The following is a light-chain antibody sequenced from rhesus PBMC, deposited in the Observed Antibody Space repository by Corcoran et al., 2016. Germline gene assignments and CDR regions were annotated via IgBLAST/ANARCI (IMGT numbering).Light chain of an antibody. CDR2: RTS. V-gene: IGKV3-42*01. CDR3: QQGNSIPLT. J-gene: IGKJ4*01. CDR1: SSVSTS. Sequence: EIVLTQSPTSMAVSQGERVTISCTASSSVSTSYLHWYQQKPGFPPRLLVYRTSSLASGVQAWFSGSGSGTSDTLTISSMEAEDAANYYCQQGNSIPLTFGGGTKVEIK.